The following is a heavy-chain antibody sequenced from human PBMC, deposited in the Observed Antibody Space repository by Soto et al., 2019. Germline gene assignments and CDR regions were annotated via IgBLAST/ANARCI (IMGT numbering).Heavy chain of an antibody. V-gene: IGHV4-31*03. CDR1: GGSISTVGHY. D-gene: IGHD1-26*01. Sequence: PSETLSLTCSVSGGSISTVGHYWTWIRQPPGKGLEWIGSIYHTGSTYYSKFLRSRLTMSVDTSKSQFSLRLSSVTAADTAVYYCARVLGAPLYYSDCWGQGIQVTVSS. CDR3: ARVLGAPLYYSDC. J-gene: IGHJ4*02. CDR2: IYHTGST.